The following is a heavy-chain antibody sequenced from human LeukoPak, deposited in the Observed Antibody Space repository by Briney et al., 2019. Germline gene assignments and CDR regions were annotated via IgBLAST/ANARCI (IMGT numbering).Heavy chain of an antibody. J-gene: IGHJ4*02. CDR1: GFTFSSYG. Sequence: GGSLRLSCAASGFTFSSYGMNWVRQAPGKGLEWVSSISSSSSYIYYADSVKGRFTISRDNAKNSLYLRMNSLRAEDTAVYYCAKELVYYYDSSGYWYFDYWGQGTLVTVSS. CDR3: AKELVYYYDSSGYWYFDY. D-gene: IGHD3-22*01. CDR2: ISSSSSYI. V-gene: IGHV3-21*04.